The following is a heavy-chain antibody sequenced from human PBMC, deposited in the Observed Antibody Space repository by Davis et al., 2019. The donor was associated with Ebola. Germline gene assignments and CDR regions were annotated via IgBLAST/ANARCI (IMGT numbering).Heavy chain of an antibody. CDR1: GYTFTGYY. CDR2: INPNSGGT. J-gene: IGHJ6*02. V-gene: IGHV1-2*04. CDR3: ASGGAAGGYYYGMDV. D-gene: IGHD6-13*01. Sequence: ASVKVSCKASGYTFTGYYMHWVRQAPGQGLEWMGWINPNSGGTNYAQKFQGWVTMTRYTSISTAYMELSRLKSDDTGVYYCASGGAAGGYYYGMDVWGQGTTVTVSS.